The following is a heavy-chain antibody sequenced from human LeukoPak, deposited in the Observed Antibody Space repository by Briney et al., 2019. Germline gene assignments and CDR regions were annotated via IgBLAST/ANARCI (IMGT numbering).Heavy chain of an antibody. Sequence: SQTLSLTCAISGDSVSSNSAAWNWIRQSPSRGLEWLGRTYYRSKWYNDYAVSVKSRITINPDTSKNQFSLKLSSVTAEDTAVYHCARDARDIVVVPAAMEFLDWFDPWGQGTLVTVSS. CDR3: ARDARDIVVVPAAMEFLDWFDP. CDR1: GDSVSSNSAA. V-gene: IGHV6-1*01. CDR2: TYYRSKWYN. D-gene: IGHD2-2*01. J-gene: IGHJ5*02.